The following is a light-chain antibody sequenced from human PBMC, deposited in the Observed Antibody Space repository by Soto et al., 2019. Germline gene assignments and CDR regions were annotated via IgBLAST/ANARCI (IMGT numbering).Light chain of an antibody. J-gene: IGKJ5*01. Sequence: LTQSSATLSVSLGDSATLSSRAGQGVSSSHLAWYQHKPGQAPRVLIYAASSRATGSPDRFSGGGYGTDFNLTISRLETEDFAVYDCQQYGYSPITFGQGTRLEIK. CDR1: QGVSSSH. CDR3: QQYGYSPIT. CDR2: AAS. V-gene: IGKV3-20*01.